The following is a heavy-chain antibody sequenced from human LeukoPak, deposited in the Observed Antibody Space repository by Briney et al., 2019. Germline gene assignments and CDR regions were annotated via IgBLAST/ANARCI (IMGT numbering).Heavy chain of an antibody. CDR2: IYYSGST. CDR3: ARLKAADSIWFDP. V-gene: IGHV4-31*03. Sequence: SGTLSLTCTVSGGSISSGGYYWSWVRQHPGRGLEWVGYIYYSGSTYYNPSLKSRVTISVDTSKNQFSLKLSSVTAADTAVYYCARLKAADSIWFDPWGQGTLVTVSS. J-gene: IGHJ5*02. CDR1: GGSISSGGYY. D-gene: IGHD6-13*01.